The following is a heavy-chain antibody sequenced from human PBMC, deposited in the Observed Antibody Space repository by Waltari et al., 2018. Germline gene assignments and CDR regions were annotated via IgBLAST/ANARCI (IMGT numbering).Heavy chain of an antibody. CDR2: FKRHGTGA. V-gene: IGHV3-74*01. Sequence: EEHLVESGGGLVQPGGSLRLSCAASGFTFSNFWWHWVRQAPGKGLVWVARFKRHGTGATYADSVRGRFTISRDNAKNTLLLQMNSLRADDTAVYYCANHRPGGLGMEVWGQGTTVTVSS. CDR1: GFTFSNFW. D-gene: IGHD2-15*01. J-gene: IGHJ6*02. CDR3: ANHRPGGLGMEV.